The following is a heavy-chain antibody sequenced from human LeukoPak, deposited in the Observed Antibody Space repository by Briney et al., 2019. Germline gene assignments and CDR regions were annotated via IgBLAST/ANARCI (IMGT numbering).Heavy chain of an antibody. D-gene: IGHD6-19*01. V-gene: IGHV3-49*04. CDR1: GFTFGDYS. CDR3: ARSTSIAVAGPPLGGFDY. Sequence: GGSLRLSCTASGFTFGDYSMNWVRQAPGKGLEWVGFIRSKAYGGTTEYAASVKGRFTISRDDSKSIAYLQMNSLKTEDTALYNCARSTSIAVAGPPLGGFDYWGQGTLVTVSS. CDR2: IRSKAYGGTT. J-gene: IGHJ4*02.